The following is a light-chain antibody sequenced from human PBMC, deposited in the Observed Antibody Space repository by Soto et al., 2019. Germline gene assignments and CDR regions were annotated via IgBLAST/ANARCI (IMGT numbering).Light chain of an antibody. Sequence: QSALTQPPSASGSPGQSVTISCSGTKNDIGVYDFVSWYQQHPGKVPKLLIYEVNNRPSGVSNRFSGSKSGNTASLTISGLQADDEAAYYCFSYTTISAPYVFGTGT. J-gene: IGLJ1*01. CDR2: EVN. CDR1: KNDIGVYDF. V-gene: IGLV2-14*01. CDR3: FSYTTISAPYV.